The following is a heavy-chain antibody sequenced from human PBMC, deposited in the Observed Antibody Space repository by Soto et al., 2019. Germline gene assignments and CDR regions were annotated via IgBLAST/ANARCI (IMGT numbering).Heavy chain of an antibody. CDR3: ARGLGASYAFDI. CDR1: GYTFTSYA. V-gene: IGHV1-3*01. CDR2: INAGNGNT. Sequence: ASVKVSCKASGYTFTSYAMHWVRQAPGQRLEWMGWINAGNGNTKYSQKFQGRVTITRDTSASTAYMELRSLRSDDTAVYYCARGLGASYAFDIWGQGTMVTVSS. D-gene: IGHD1-26*01. J-gene: IGHJ3*02.